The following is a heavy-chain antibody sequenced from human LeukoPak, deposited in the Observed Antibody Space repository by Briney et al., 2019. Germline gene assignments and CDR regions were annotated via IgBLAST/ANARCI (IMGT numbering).Heavy chain of an antibody. CDR2: IIPIFGTA. CDR3: ARDHGSGKPNWFDP. CDR1: GGTFSSYA. V-gene: IGHV1-69*01. J-gene: IGHJ5*02. D-gene: IGHD6-19*01. Sequence: SVKVSCKASGGTFSSYAISWVRQAPGQGLEWMGGIIPIFGTANYAQKFQGRVTITADESTSTAYMELSGLRSEDTAVYYCARDHGSGKPNWFDPWGQGTLVTVSS.